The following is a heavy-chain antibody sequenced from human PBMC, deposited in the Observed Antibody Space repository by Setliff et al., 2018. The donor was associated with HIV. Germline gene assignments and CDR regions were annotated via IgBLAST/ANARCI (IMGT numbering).Heavy chain of an antibody. D-gene: IGHD3-22*01. J-gene: IGHJ5*02. Sequence: SETLSLTCTVSGGSASNSRYYWAWIRQPPGKGLEYIGSIHYNEKTYYNPSLKSRVTISIDTSKNQFSLNLTSVTAADTAVYYCASRIYYYDESRVLREEGFVPWGQGTLVTVPQ. CDR3: ASRIYYYDESRVLREEGFVP. CDR2: IHYNEKT. V-gene: IGHV4-39*01. CDR1: GGSASNSRYY.